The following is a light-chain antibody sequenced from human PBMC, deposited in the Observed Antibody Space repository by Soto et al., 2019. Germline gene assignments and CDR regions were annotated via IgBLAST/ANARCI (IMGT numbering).Light chain of an antibody. Sequence: EIVLTQSPATLSFSPREGASLXRRPSQSISSTYLAWYQQKRGQAPRLLIYGASSRATGIPDRFSGSGSGTDFTLTISRLEPEDFALYYCQQYGSAWTFGQGTKVDIK. CDR3: QQYGSAWT. V-gene: IGKV3-20*01. CDR1: QSISSTY. J-gene: IGKJ1*01. CDR2: GAS.